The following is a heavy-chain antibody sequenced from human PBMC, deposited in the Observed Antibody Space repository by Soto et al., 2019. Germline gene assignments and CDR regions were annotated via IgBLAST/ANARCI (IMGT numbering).Heavy chain of an antibody. Sequence: QITLKESGPTLVKPTQTLTLTCTFSGFSLSINGVAVGWIRQPPGQALEWLALIYWDDDQRYNPSLKNRLTTXQXXSRHQVVLTMTNMDPVDTATYYCAHKRDVSRGFKYWGQGTLVTVSS. CDR2: IYWDDDQ. CDR3: AHKRDVSRGFKY. V-gene: IGHV2-5*02. J-gene: IGHJ4*02. CDR1: GFSLSINGVA. D-gene: IGHD3-10*01.